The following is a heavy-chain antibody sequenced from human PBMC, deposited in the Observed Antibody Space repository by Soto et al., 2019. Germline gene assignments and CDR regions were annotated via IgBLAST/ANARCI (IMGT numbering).Heavy chain of an antibody. J-gene: IGHJ6*02. D-gene: IGHD3-22*01. CDR3: ARDMYYYDSSGYYNYYYYGMDV. CDR2: IIPIFGTA. V-gene: IGHV1-69*01. Sequence: QVQLVQSGAEVKKPGSSVKVSCKASGGTFSSYAISWVRQAPGQGLEWMGGIIPIFGTANYAQKFQGRVTITADESTSTAYMELSSLRSEDTAVYYCARDMYYYDSSGYYNYYYYGMDVWGQGTTATVSS. CDR1: GGTFSSYA.